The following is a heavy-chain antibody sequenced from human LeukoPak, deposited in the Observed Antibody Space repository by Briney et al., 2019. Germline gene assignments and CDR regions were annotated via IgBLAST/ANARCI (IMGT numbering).Heavy chain of an antibody. CDR3: ARDSREAFDI. CDR1: GYTFTNYD. J-gene: IGHJ3*02. Sequence: ASVKVSCKASGYTFTNYDFSWVRQAPGQGLEWMGWISTYSGSTNYAQKLQGRVTMTTDTSTSTAYMELRSLSSDDTAVYYCARDSREAFDIWGQGTMVTVSS. CDR2: ISTYSGST. V-gene: IGHV1-18*01.